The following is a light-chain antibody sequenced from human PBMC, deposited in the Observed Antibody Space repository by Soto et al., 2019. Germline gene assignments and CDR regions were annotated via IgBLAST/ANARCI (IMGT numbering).Light chain of an antibody. J-gene: IGLJ1*01. CDR3: QSWGTGIHYV. CDR2: LNSDGSH. CDR1: SGHSSYA. V-gene: IGLV4-69*01. Sequence: VVTQSPSASASLGASVKLTCTLSSGHSSYAIAWHQQQPEKGPRYLMKLNSDGSHSKGDGIPDRFSGSSSGAERYLTICSLQSEDEADYYCQSWGTGIHYVFGTGTKLTV.